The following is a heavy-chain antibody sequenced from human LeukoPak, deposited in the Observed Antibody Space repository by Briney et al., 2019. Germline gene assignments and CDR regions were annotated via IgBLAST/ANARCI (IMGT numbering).Heavy chain of an antibody. CDR1: GGSMNKYY. J-gene: IGHJ4*02. V-gene: IGHV4-59*08. Sequence: PSETLSLTCTVSGGSMNKYYWNWLRQPPGKGLEWIGYIYYSGTTNYNPSLKSRVTISVDTSKNQFSLKLSSVTAADTAVYYCASNGNVWLRRDYYFDYWGQGTLVTVSS. D-gene: IGHD5-12*01. CDR3: ASNGNVWLRRDYYFDY. CDR2: IYYSGTT.